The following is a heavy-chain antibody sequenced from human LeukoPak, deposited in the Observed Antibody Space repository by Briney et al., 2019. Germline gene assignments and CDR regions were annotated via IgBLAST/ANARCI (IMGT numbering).Heavy chain of an antibody. CDR1: GYTFIGYY. V-gene: IGHV1-2*02. Sequence: ASVKVSCKASGYTFIGYYMHWVRQAPGQGLEWMGWINPNSGATNYAQKFQCRVTMTRDTSISTSYMELSRLRFDDTAVYYCARDYSRAWFDPWGQGTLVTVSS. CDR2: INPNSGAT. J-gene: IGHJ5*02. D-gene: IGHD2-15*01. CDR3: ARDYSRAWFDP.